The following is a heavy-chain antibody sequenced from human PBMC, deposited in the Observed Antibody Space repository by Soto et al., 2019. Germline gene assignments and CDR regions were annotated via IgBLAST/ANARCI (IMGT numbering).Heavy chain of an antibody. CDR2: IIPIFGTA. Sequence: ASVKVSCKASGGTFSSYAISWVRQAPGQGLEWMGGIIPIFGTANYAQKFQGRVTITADESTSTAYMELSSLRSEDTAVYYCARGPAYQRARGRYYFDYWGQGTLVTVSS. CDR1: GGTFSSYA. CDR3: ARGPAYQRARGRYYFDY. V-gene: IGHV1-69*13. J-gene: IGHJ4*02. D-gene: IGHD2-2*01.